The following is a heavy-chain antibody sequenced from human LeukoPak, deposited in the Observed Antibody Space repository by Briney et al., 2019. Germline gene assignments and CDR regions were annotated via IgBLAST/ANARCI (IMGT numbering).Heavy chain of an antibody. D-gene: IGHD2-15*01. CDR1: GYTFTSYD. V-gene: IGHV1-8*01. Sequence: ASVKVSCKASGYTFTSYDINWVRQATGQGLEWMGWMNPNSGNTGYAQKFQGRVTMTRNTSISTAYMELSSLRSEDTAVYYCARRPVACSGGSCYRNWLDPWGQGTLVTVSS. CDR2: MNPNSGNT. CDR3: ARRPVACSGGSCYRNWLDP. J-gene: IGHJ5*02.